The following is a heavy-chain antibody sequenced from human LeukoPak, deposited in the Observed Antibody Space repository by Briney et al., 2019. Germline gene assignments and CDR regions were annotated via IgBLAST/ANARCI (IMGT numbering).Heavy chain of an antibody. CDR3: VSFYGTY. J-gene: IGHJ4*02. CDR1: GNYW. D-gene: IGHD2/OR15-2a*01. V-gene: IGHV3-74*01. Sequence: GGSLRLSCAASGNYWMHWVRQAPGKGLVWVSHINSDGSWTSYADSVKGRFTISKDNAKNTVYLQMNSLRAEDTAVYYCVSFYGTYWGRGTLVTVSS. CDR2: INSDGSWT.